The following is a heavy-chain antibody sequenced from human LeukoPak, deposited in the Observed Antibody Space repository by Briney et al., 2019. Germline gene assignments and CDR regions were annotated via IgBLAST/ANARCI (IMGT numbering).Heavy chain of an antibody. Sequence: SETLSLTCTVSGGSISSGGYYWSWIRQHPGKGLEWIGYIYYSGSTYYNPSLKSRVTISVDTSRNQFSLKLSSVTAADTAVYYCASLGRRIAAAGDDYWGQGTLVTVSS. CDR2: IYYSGST. CDR3: ASLGRRIAAAGDDY. CDR1: GGSISSGGYY. J-gene: IGHJ4*02. V-gene: IGHV4-31*03. D-gene: IGHD6-13*01.